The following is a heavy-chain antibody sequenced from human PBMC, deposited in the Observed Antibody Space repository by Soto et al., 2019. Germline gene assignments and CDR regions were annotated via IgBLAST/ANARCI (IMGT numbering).Heavy chain of an antibody. Sequence: GGSLRLSCAASGFTFSSYSMNWVRQAPGRGLEWVSYISSSSSAIYSADSVKGRFTISRDNAKNSLYLQMNSLRDEDTAVYYCARDIMPRLGFYQCGMDVWGQGTTVTVSS. CDR3: ARDIMPRLGFYQCGMDV. V-gene: IGHV3-48*02. CDR1: GFTFSSYS. D-gene: IGHD3-3*02. J-gene: IGHJ6*02. CDR2: ISSSSSAI.